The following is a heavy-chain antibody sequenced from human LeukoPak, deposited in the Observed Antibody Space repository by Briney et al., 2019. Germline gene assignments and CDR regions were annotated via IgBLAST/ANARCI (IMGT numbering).Heavy chain of an antibody. J-gene: IGHJ4*02. CDR1: GYTFTSYD. Sequence: GASVKISCKASGYTFTSYDINWVRQATGQGLEWMGWMNPNSGNTGYAQKFQGRVTITADKSTSTAYMELSSLRSEDTAVYYCARDGYNYPYDYWGQGTLVTVSS. CDR2: MNPNSGNT. D-gene: IGHD5-24*01. V-gene: IGHV1-8*01. CDR3: ARDGYNYPYDY.